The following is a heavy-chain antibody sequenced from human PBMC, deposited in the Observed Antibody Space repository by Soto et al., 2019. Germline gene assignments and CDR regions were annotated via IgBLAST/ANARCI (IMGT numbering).Heavy chain of an antibody. J-gene: IGHJ5*02. CDR3: ARLTGYYDSSGYCPGGFDP. Sequence: GGSLRLSCAASGFTFSNYAMSWVRQAPGKGLDWVSTISVPDGSTYYADSVKGRFTISRDNSKNTLYLQMNSLRAEDTAVYYCARLTGYYDSSGYCPGGFDPWGQGTLVTVSS. V-gene: IGHV3-23*01. D-gene: IGHD3-22*01. CDR2: ISVPDGST. CDR1: GFTFSNYA.